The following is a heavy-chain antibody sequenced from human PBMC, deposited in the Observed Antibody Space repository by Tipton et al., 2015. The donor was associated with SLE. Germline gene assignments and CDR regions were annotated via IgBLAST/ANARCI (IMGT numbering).Heavy chain of an antibody. CDR3: ARGRREQLSSSWYPFDY. D-gene: IGHD6-13*01. CDR2: IYYSGST. Sequence: TLSLTCTVSGGSISSGGYYWSWIRQHPGKGLEWIGYIYYSGSTYYNPSLKSRVTISVDTSKNQFSLKLSSVTAADTAVYYCARGRREQLSSSWYPFDYWGQGTLVTVSS. CDR1: GGSISSGGYY. V-gene: IGHV4-31*03. J-gene: IGHJ4*02.